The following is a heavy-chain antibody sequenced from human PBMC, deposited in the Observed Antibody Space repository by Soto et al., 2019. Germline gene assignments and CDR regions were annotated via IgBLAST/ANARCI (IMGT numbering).Heavy chain of an antibody. D-gene: IGHD4-17*01. CDR3: ARHYGAFDP. CDR1: GGSISGSGYY. CDR2: IYYSGST. V-gene: IGHV4-39*01. J-gene: IGHJ5*02. Sequence: QLQLQESGPGLVKPSETLSLTCTVSGGSISGSGYYWGWIRQPPWKGLEWIGTIYYSGSTYSNSSLKSRVTISVDTSKNQFSLKLSSVTAADTAIYYCARHYGAFDPWGQGTLVTVSS.